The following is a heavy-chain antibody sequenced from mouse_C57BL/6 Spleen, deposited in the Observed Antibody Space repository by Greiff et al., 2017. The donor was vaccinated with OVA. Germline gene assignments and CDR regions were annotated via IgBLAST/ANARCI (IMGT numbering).Heavy chain of an antibody. CDR3: ARIHYGSSYGFAWFAY. V-gene: IGHV8-12*01. D-gene: IGHD1-1*01. J-gene: IGHJ3*01. Sequence: QVTLKESGPGILQSSQTLSLTCSFSGFSLSTSGMGVSWIRQPSGKGLEWLAHIYWDDDKRYNPSLKSRLTISKDTSRNQVFLKITSVDTADTATYYCARIHYGSSYGFAWFAYWGQGTLVTVSA. CDR1: GFSLSTSGMG. CDR2: IYWDDDK.